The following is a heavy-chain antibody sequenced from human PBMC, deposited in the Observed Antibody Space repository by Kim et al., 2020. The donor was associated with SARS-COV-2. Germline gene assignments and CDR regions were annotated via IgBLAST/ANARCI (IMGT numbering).Heavy chain of an antibody. D-gene: IGHD1-26*01. V-gene: IGHV4-59*08. J-gene: IGHJ3*02. CDR3: ARRLFWDSGAFDI. Sequence: NPPPQSRGTISVDTSKNQFSLKRSSVTAADTAVYYCARRLFWDSGAFDIWGQGTMVTVSS.